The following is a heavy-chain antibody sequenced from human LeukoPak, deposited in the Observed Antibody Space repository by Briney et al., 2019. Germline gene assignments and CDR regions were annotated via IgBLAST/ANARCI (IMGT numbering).Heavy chain of an antibody. J-gene: IGHJ3*02. V-gene: IGHV3-23*01. D-gene: IGHD3-22*01. CDR2: ISGSGGST. CDR1: GFTFSSYA. Sequence: PAGGSLRLSCAASGFTFSSYAMSWVRQAPGKGLEWVSAISGSGGSTYYADSVKGRFTISRDNSKNTLYLQMNSLRAEDTAVYYCAKDLYYDSSGYPDAFDIWGQGTMVTVSS. CDR3: AKDLYYDSSGYPDAFDI.